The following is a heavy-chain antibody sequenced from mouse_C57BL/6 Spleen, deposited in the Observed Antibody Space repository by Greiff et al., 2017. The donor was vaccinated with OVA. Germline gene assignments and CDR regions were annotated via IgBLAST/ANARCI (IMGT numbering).Heavy chain of an antibody. D-gene: IGHD2-5*01. V-gene: IGHV14-1*01. CDR1: GFTIKDYY. CDR3: TISNSYAMDY. Sequence: VQLQQSGAELVRPGASVKLSCTASGFTIKDYYMHWVKQRPEQGLEWIGRIDPADGDPEYAPKFQGKATMTADTSSNTAYLQLSSLTSEDTAVYYCTISNSYAMDYWGQGTSVTVSS. CDR2: IDPADGDP. J-gene: IGHJ4*01.